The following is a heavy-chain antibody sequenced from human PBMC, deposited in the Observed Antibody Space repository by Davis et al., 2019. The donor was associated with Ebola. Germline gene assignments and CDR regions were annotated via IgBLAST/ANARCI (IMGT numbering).Heavy chain of an antibody. Sequence: ASVKVSCKASGYTFTSYAMHWVRQAPGQRLEWMGWINAGNGNTKYSQKFQGRVTITRDTSASTAYMELNSLRAEDTAVYYCARGFVGSSFYYGMDVWGQGTTVTVSS. CDR2: INAGNGNT. CDR1: GYTFTSYA. V-gene: IGHV1-3*01. D-gene: IGHD6-6*01. CDR3: ARGFVGSSFYYGMDV. J-gene: IGHJ6*02.